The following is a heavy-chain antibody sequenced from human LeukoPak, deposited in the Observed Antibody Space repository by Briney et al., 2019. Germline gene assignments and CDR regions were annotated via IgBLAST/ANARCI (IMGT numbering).Heavy chain of an antibody. CDR1: GGSTSSYY. CDR3: ARKRAGANDFDY. D-gene: IGHD6-25*01. J-gene: IGHJ4*02. V-gene: IGHV4-4*07. CDR2: IYSSGSS. Sequence: SETLSLTCTVSGGSTSSYYWTWIRQPAGRGLEWIGRIYSSGSSNYNPSLKSRVTMSVDTSNNQFSLKLSSVTAADTAVYYCARKRAGANDFDYWGPGTLVTVSS.